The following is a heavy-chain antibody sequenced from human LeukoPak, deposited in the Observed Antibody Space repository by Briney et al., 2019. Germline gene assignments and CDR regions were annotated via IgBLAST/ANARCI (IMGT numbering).Heavy chain of an antibody. CDR1: GYTFNRYD. D-gene: IGHD3-10*01. Sequence: ASVKVSCKTSGYTFNRYDINWVRQATGQGLEWMGWMNPDSGSTGYAQKFQDRLSMTRETAARTAYMELSTLRSEGTAVYYCVRGRTYYYGSRSYFDAWGQGTLVTVSS. J-gene: IGHJ5*02. CDR2: MNPDSGST. CDR3: VRGRTYYYGSRSYFDA. V-gene: IGHV1-8*01.